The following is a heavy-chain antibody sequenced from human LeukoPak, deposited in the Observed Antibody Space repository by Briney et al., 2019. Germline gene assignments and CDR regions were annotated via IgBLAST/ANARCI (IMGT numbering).Heavy chain of an antibody. V-gene: IGHV3-30-3*01. Sequence: PGRSLRLSCAASGFTFSSYAMHWVRQAPGKGLEWVAVISYDGSYKYYADSVKGRFTISRDNSKNTLYLQMNSLRAEDTAVYYCARSPRGAPGYFDYWGQGTLVTVSS. CDR3: ARSPRGAPGYFDY. J-gene: IGHJ4*02. CDR2: ISYDGSYK. D-gene: IGHD3-10*01. CDR1: GFTFSSYA.